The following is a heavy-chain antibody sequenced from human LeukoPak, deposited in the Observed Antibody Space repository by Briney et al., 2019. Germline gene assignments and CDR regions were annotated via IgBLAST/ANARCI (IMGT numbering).Heavy chain of an antibody. CDR3: ARHEFGSSSAAFDS. Sequence: SETLSLTCAVHGGSFSGSCWSWIRRPPGKGLEYIGEINHGGDTTYNPSLESRVTVSLDASKSQFSLNMISVTAADTAMYYCARHEFGSSSAAFDSWGQGTMVIVSS. CDR2: INHGGDT. J-gene: IGHJ3*01. V-gene: IGHV4-34*01. D-gene: IGHD6-6*01. CDR1: GGSFSGSC.